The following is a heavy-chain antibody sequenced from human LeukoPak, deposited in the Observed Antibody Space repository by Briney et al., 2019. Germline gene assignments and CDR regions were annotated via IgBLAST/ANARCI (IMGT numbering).Heavy chain of an antibody. D-gene: IGHD3-22*01. CDR3: ARGGPYYCDSSVDY. CDR1: GYTFTSYD. J-gene: IGHJ4*02. Sequence: ASVKVSCKAPGYTFTSYDINWVRQATGQGLEWMGWMNPNSGNTGYAQKFQGRVTMTRNTSISTAYMELSSLRSEDTAVYYCARGGPYYCDSSVDYWGQGTLVTVSS. V-gene: IGHV1-8*01. CDR2: MNPNSGNT.